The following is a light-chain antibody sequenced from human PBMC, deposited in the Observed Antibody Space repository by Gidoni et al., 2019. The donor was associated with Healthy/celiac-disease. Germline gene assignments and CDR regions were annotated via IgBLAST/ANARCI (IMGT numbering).Light chain of an antibody. Sequence: DIVMTQSPLSLPVTHGEPASISCRSSQSLLHSNGYNYLDWYLQKPGQSPQLLIYLGSNRASGVPDRFSGSGSGTDVTLKISRVEAEDVGVYYCMQALQTPFTFXGXTKVEIK. V-gene: IGKV2-28*01. CDR3: MQALQTPFT. CDR1: QSLLHSNGYNY. CDR2: LGS. J-gene: IGKJ4*01.